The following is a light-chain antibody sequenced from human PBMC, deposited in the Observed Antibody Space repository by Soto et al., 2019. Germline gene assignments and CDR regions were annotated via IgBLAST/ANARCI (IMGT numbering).Light chain of an antibody. Sequence: DIQMTQSPSTLSASVGDRVTITCRASQSISSWLAWYQQKPGKAPKLLSYKASSLESGVPSRFIGSGSGTEVTLTISSLQPDDFETYYCQQYNSYPFTFGPGTKVDIK. CDR3: QQYNSYPFT. CDR1: QSISSW. V-gene: IGKV1-5*03. J-gene: IGKJ3*01. CDR2: KAS.